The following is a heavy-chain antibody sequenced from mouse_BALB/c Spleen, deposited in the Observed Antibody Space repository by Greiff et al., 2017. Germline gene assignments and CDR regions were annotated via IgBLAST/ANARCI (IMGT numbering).Heavy chain of an antibody. CDR3: ARCTYYGNYPYAMDY. CDR1: GYTFTSYW. D-gene: IGHD2-10*01. V-gene: IGHV1-52*01. Sequence: QVHVKQSGAELVRPGASVKLSCKASGYTFTSYWMNWVKQRPEQGLEWIGRIDPYDSETHYNQKFKDKAILTVDKSSSTAYMQLSSLTSEDSAVYYCARCTYYGNYPYAMDYWGQGTSVTVSS. CDR2: IDPYDSET. J-gene: IGHJ4*01.